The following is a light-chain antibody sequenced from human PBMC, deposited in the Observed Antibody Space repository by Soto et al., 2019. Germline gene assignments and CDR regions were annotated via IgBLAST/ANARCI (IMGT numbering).Light chain of an antibody. J-gene: IGLJ2*01. CDR3: QVWDSSTAVV. CDR2: RDS. V-gene: IGLV3-9*01. CDR1: NIGSKN. Sequence: SYELTQPLSVSVALGQTARITCGGNNIGSKNVHWYQQKPDQAPVLVIYRDSNRPSGIPERFSGSNSGNTATLTISRAQAGDEADYYCQVWDSSTAVVFGGGTQLTVL.